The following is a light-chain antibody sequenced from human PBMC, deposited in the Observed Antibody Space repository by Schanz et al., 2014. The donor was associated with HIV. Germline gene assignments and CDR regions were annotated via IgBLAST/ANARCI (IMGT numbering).Light chain of an antibody. CDR3: SSYGGPNNYVV. CDR1: SSDVGSYNY. V-gene: IGLV2-11*01. CDR2: DVS. J-gene: IGLJ2*01. Sequence: QSALTQPRSVSGSPGQSVTISCTGTSSDVGSYNYVSWYQQHPGKAPKLMIFDVSKRPSGVPDRFSGSKSGNTASLAISGLQAEDEADYYCSSYGGPNNYVVFGGGTKLTVL.